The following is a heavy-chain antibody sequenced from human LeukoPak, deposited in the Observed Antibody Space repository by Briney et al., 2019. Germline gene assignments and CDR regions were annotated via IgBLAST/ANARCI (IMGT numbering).Heavy chain of an antibody. J-gene: IGHJ4*02. Sequence: ASVKVSCKASGYTFTSYGISWVRQAPGQGLEWMGWISAYNGNTNYAQKLQGRVTMTTDTSTSTAYMEPRSLRSDDTAVYYCARVAEMATIFLPPDYWGQGTLVTVSS. V-gene: IGHV1-18*01. CDR2: ISAYNGNT. D-gene: IGHD5-24*01. CDR1: GYTFTSYG. CDR3: ARVAEMATIFLPPDY.